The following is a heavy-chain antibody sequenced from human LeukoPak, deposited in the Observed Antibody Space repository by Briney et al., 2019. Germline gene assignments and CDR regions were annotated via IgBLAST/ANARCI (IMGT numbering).Heavy chain of an antibody. D-gene: IGHD3-10*01. CDR2: ISSYDGNT. J-gene: IGHJ4*02. Sequence: ASVKVSCKASGYTFTSHGVSWVRQAPGQGLEWMGWISSYDGNTKSVEKLQGRVTMTTDTSTSTAYMELRSLRSDDTAVYYCARDAYGSGKGYFDYWGQGTLVIVSS. CDR1: GYTFTSHG. V-gene: IGHV1-18*01. CDR3: ARDAYGSGKGYFDY.